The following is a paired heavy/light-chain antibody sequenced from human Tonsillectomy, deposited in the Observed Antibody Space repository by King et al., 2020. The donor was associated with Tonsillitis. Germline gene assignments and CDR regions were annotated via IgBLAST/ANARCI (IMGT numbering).Light chain of an antibody. Sequence: QLVLTQSPSASASLGASVKLTCTLSSGHSNYAIAWHQQQPEKGPRYLMKLNSDGSHSRGAGIPDRFSASSAGAERYLTISSVQSEDEADYYCQTWGTGIQMVFGGGTKLTVL. CDR3: QTWGTGIQMV. J-gene: IGLJ2*01. CDR1: SGHSNYA. CDR2: LNSDGSH. V-gene: IGLV4-69*01.
Heavy chain of an antibody. D-gene: IGHD1-26*01. CDR1: GYTFTGYY. J-gene: IGHJ4*02. CDR3: AATGTTGSYYILEHYFDY. CDR2: INANSGGT. Sequence: HVQLVQSGAEVKQPGASVKVSCKASGYTFTGYYIHWVRQAPGQGLEWMGWINANSGGTNYAQRFQGRVTMTRDTSTGTAYMELSRLISDDTAVYYCAATGTTGSYYILEHYFDYWGQGTLVAVSS. V-gene: IGHV1-2*02.